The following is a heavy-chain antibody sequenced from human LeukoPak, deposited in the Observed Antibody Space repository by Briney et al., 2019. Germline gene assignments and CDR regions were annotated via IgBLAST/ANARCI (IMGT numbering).Heavy chain of an antibody. J-gene: IGHJ6*02. CDR2: IRGYNGNT. CDR3: GRDYYYGTSAPYNFGLDV. CDR1: GFTLTKHG. Sequence: ASVKVSCKASGFTLTKHGISWVRQAPGQGPEWMGWIRGYNGNTDYAQKFQGRVTMTTDRATSTAYMELRDLKSDDTAIYYCGRDYYYGTSAPYNFGLDVWGQGTTVTVSS. D-gene: IGHD3-10*01. V-gene: IGHV1-18*04.